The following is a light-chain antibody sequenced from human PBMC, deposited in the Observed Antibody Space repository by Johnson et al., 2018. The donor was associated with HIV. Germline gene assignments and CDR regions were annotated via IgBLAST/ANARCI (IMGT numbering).Light chain of an antibody. V-gene: IGLV1-51*01. CDR3: GTWDSSLSAPGYV. CDR1: RSNIGNNY. J-gene: IGLJ1*01. Sequence: SVLTQPPSVSAAPGQKVTISCSGSRSNIGNNYVSWYQQLPGTAPKLLIYDNNKRPSGIPDRFSGSKSGTSATLGITGLQTGDEADYYCGTWDSSLSAPGYVFGTGTKVTVL. CDR2: DNN.